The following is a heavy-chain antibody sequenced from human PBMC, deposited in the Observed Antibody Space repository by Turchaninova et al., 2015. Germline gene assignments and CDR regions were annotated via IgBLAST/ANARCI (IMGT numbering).Heavy chain of an antibody. CDR2: IYYSGST. Sequence: QLQLQESGPGLVKPSETLSLTGTVSGGPISSSSYYWGWVRQPPGKGVEWIGSIYYSGSTYYNPSLKSRVTISVDTSKNQFSLKLSSVTAADTAVYYCARLKEGWLQLRLDSYYFDYWGQGTLVTVSS. CDR3: ARLKEGWLQLRLDSYYFDY. CDR1: GGPISSSSYY. V-gene: IGHV4-39*01. D-gene: IGHD5-24*01. J-gene: IGHJ4*02.